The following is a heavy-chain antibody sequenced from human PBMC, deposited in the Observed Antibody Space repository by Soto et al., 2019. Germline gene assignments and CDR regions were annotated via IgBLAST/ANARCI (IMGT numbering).Heavy chain of an antibody. D-gene: IGHD3-22*01. V-gene: IGHV3-7*01. CDR3: TRDRGYDAFDI. J-gene: IGHJ3*02. CDR1: GFTFSSSW. Sequence: EERLVESGGGLVQFGGSLRLSCAASGFTFSSSWMTWVRQAPGKGLVWVANIKEDGTDKNYIDSVKGRFTISRDNARNSLYLQMNSLRVEDTAVYYCTRDRGYDAFDIWGQGTMVTVSS. CDR2: IKEDGTDK.